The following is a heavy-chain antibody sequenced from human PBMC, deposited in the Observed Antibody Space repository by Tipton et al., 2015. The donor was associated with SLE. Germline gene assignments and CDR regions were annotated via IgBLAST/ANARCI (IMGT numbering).Heavy chain of an antibody. CDR1: GGSISWYY. D-gene: IGHD6-19*01. CDR2: IFYSGDT. J-gene: IGHJ4*02. Sequence: TLSLTCTVSGGSISWYYWSWIRQPPGKGLEWIGYIFYSGDTNYSPSLKSRVTMSIDTPRNQFSLKLSTVTAADTAVYYCARASSGWSTFDFWGQGTLITVSA. CDR3: ARASSGWSTFDF. V-gene: IGHV4-59*01.